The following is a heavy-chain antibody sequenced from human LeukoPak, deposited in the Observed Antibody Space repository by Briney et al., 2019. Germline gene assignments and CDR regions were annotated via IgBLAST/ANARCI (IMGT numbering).Heavy chain of an antibody. Sequence: PGGPLRLSCAASGFTFSSYWMHWVRQAPGKGLVWVSRVNNDGSSTNYADSVKGRFTISRDNAKNTLYLQMNSLRAEDTAVYYCARETGPFDYWGQGTLVTVSS. CDR3: ARETGPFDY. D-gene: IGHD1-14*01. CDR1: GFTFSSYW. J-gene: IGHJ4*02. V-gene: IGHV3-74*01. CDR2: VNNDGSST.